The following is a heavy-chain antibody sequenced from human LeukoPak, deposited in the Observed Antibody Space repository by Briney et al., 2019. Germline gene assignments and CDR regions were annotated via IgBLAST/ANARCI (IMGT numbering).Heavy chain of an antibody. CDR2: ISSSGSYI. CDR3: ARNSGYDFGALDY. Sequence: GGSLRLSCAASGFTFRSYSMNWVRQAPGQGLEWVSSISSSGSYIYYADSVKGRFTISRDNAKNSLYLQMNSLRAEDTAVYYCARNSGYDFGALDYWGQGTLVTVSS. D-gene: IGHD5-12*01. V-gene: IGHV3-21*01. J-gene: IGHJ4*02. CDR1: GFTFRSYS.